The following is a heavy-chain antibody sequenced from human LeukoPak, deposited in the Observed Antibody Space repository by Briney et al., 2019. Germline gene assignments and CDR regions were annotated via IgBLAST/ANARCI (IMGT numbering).Heavy chain of an antibody. J-gene: IGHJ4*02. CDR3: AREWREGSSWAFDY. D-gene: IGHD6-13*01. CDR2: IGPTGSNM. V-gene: IGHV3-48*04. CDR1: GFTFSSYT. Sequence: GGSLRLSCAASGFTFSSYTMNWVRQAPGKGLEWVSYIGPTGSNMYYADSVKGRFTVSRDNAKNSLYLQMNSLRAEDTAVYYCAREWREGSSWAFDYWGQGTLVTASS.